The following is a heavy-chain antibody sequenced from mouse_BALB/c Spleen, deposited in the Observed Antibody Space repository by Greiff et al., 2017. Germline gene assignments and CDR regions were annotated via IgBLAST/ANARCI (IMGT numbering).Heavy chain of an antibody. CDR1: GFTFSSYA. CDR3: ARGRDYYGTYYFDY. CDR2: ISSGGST. J-gene: IGHJ2*01. D-gene: IGHD1-1*01. Sequence: EVQRVESGGGLVKPGGSLKLSCAASGFTFSSYAMSWVRQTPEKRLEWVASISSGGSTYYPDSVKGRFTISRDNARNILYLQMSSLRSEDTAMYYCARGRDYYGTYYFDYWGQGTTLTVSS. V-gene: IGHV5-6-5*01.